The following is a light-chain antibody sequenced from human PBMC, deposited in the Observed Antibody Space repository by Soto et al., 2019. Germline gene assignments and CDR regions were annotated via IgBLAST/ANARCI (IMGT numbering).Light chain of an antibody. J-gene: IGKJ5*01. Sequence: MTQSPSSLSASVGDRVTLTCQASQDISNNLAWYQQKPGHAPRLLIYGASTRATGIPARFSGSWSGTALTLTISRLEPEDFAVYYCHQYGTTRITFGQGTRLEI. CDR1: QDISNN. V-gene: IGKV3-15*01. CDR3: HQYGTTRIT. CDR2: GAS.